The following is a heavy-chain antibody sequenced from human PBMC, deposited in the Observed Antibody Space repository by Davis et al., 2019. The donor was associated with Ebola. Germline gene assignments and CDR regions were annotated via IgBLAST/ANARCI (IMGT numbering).Heavy chain of an antibody. D-gene: IGHD2-2*01. CDR3: ARLGFVVEPTAVDY. CDR1: GYSFTNYW. Sequence: KVSCKASGYSFTNYWIGWVRQLPGKGLEWVGIIHPGDPETRYSPSFQGQVTISADRSISTAYLRWSSLKASDTAMYYCARLGFVVEPTAVDYWGQGTLVTVSS. V-gene: IGHV5-51*01. J-gene: IGHJ4*02. CDR2: IHPGDPET.